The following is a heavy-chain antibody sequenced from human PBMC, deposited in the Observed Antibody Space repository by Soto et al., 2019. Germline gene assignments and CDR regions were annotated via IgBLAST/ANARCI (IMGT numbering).Heavy chain of an antibody. CDR3: ARVPLWFGELYYFDY. J-gene: IGHJ4*02. V-gene: IGHV1-3*01. D-gene: IGHD3-10*01. CDR2: INAGNGNT. Sequence: ASVKVSCKASGYTFTSYAMHWVRQALGQRLEWMGWINAGNGNTKYSQKFQGRVTITRDTSASTAYMELSSLRSEDTAVYYCARVPLWFGELYYFDYWGQGTLVTVSS. CDR1: GYTFTSYA.